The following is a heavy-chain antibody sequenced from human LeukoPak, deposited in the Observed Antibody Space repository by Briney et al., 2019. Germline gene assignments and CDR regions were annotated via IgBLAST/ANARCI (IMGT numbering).Heavy chain of an antibody. J-gene: IGHJ4*02. CDR1: GFTFSSYA. D-gene: IGHD3-22*01. CDR3: AKDRALDYDSSGYYPDNFGY. Sequence: GGSLRLSCAASGFTFSSYAMSWVRQAPGKGLEWVSAISGSGGSTYYADSVKGRFTISRDNSKNTLYLQMNSLRAEDTAVYYCAKDRALDYDSSGYYPDNFGYWGQGTLVTVSS. CDR2: ISGSGGST. V-gene: IGHV3-23*01.